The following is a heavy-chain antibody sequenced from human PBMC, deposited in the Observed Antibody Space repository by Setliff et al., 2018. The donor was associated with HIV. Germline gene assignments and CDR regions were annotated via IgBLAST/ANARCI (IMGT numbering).Heavy chain of an antibody. Sequence: GGSLRLSCAASGFTFSNAWMNWVRQAPGKGLEWVAVIWYDANNKYYAESVKGRFTISRDNSKSMLYLQMNNLRVDDTAMYYCARADYDILTAYYSSAFDMWGQGTMVTVSS. D-gene: IGHD3-9*01. J-gene: IGHJ3*02. V-gene: IGHV3-33*08. CDR1: GFTFSNAW. CDR2: IWYDANNK. CDR3: ARADYDILTAYYSSAFDM.